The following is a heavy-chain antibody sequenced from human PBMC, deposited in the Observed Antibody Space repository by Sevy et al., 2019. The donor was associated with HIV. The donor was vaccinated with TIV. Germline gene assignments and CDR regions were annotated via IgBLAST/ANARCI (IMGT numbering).Heavy chain of an antibody. CDR3: ARYRVAGNSDY. D-gene: IGHD6-19*01. CDR2: INHSGST. V-gene: IGHV4-34*01. Sequence: SETLSLTCAVYGGSFSGYYWNCIRQPPGKGLEWIGEINHSGSTNYNPSLKSRVTISVDTSKNQFSLKLSSVTAADTAVYYCARYRVAGNSDYWGQGTLVTVSS. J-gene: IGHJ4*02. CDR1: GGSFSGYY.